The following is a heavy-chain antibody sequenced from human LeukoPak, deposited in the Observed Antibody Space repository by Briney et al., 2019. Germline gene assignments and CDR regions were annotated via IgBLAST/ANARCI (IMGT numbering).Heavy chain of an antibody. J-gene: IGHJ4*02. V-gene: IGHV3-53*01. Sequence: GGSLRLSCAASGFTVSSNYMSWVRQAPGKGLEWVSVIYSGGNTFSADSVKGRFTISRDNSKNTLSLQMNNLGADDTAVHYCVKNGPVNGWYAEFASWGQGTLLTVSS. D-gene: IGHD6-19*01. CDR3: VKNGPVNGWYAEFAS. CDR1: GFTVSSNY. CDR2: IYSGGNT.